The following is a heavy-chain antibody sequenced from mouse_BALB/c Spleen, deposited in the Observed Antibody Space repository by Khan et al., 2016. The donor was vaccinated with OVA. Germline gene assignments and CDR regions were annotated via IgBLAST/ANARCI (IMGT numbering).Heavy chain of an antibody. V-gene: IGHV1S136*01. D-gene: IGHD1-1*01. J-gene: IGHJ3*01. CDR2: IYPFNDAT. CDR1: GYTFTSYV. CDR3: APVGTYYVSFAY. Sequence: VQLQQSGPEVVEPGASVKLSCKASGYTFTSYVMHWVKQKPGQGLEWIGYIYPFNDATKYNEKFTGKVKLTSDKSSSTAYMELSSLTSEDSAVDYCAPVGTYYVSFAYWGQGTLVTVSA.